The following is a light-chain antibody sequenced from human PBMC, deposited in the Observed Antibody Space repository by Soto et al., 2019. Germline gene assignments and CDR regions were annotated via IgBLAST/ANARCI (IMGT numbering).Light chain of an antibody. CDR2: AAS. J-gene: IGKJ1*01. CDR1: RTVSNN. CDR3: QKYSTSPLT. V-gene: IGKV3-15*01. Sequence: TLSCRASRTVSNNLAWYQQKPGQAPRLLIYAASTRATGIPARFSGSGFGTEFTPNIRSLQSQHSAVSSCQKYSTSPLTFGQGTKVDIK.